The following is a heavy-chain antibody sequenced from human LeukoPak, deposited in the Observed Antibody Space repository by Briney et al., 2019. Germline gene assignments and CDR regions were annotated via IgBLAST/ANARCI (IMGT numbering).Heavy chain of an antibody. J-gene: IGHJ3*02. D-gene: IGHD5-12*01. CDR3: ARGQGNTWLNHAFDI. Sequence: ASVEVSCKASGYTFTNYDINWVRQAPGQGLEWMGWMNPNTGNTGSVQQFQGRVTMTRDTSTNTAYMELSSLRSEDTAVYYCARGQGNTWLNHAFDIWGQGTLVTVSS. V-gene: IGHV1-8*01. CDR2: MNPNTGNT. CDR1: GYTFTNYD.